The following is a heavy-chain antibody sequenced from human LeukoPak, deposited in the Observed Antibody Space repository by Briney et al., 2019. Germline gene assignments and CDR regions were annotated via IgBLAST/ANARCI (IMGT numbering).Heavy chain of an antibody. D-gene: IGHD6-13*01. Sequence: PGGSLRLSCAASGFTFSSYSMNWVRQAPGKGLEWVAFIRYDGSNKYYADSVKGRFTISRDNSKNTLYLQMNSLRAEDTAVYYCAKDRGGSSWYFDAFDIWGQGTMVTVSS. CDR1: GFTFSSYS. J-gene: IGHJ3*02. CDR2: IRYDGSNK. CDR3: AKDRGGSSWYFDAFDI. V-gene: IGHV3-30*02.